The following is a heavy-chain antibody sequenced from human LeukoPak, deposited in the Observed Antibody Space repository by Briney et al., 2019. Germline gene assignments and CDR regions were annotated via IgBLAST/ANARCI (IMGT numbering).Heavy chain of an antibody. CDR2: VYSHGLT. J-gene: IGHJ4*02. V-gene: IGHV3-53*01. Sequence: GGSLRLSCAASGFSVSSTYMRWVRQAPGKGLEWVSLVYSHGLTSYGDSVRGRFTISRDTSKNTLHLQMNSLRAEDTAIYYCVRDIGSYPPEKWGQGTLVTVSS. D-gene: IGHD1-26*01. CDR3: VRDIGSYPPEK. CDR1: GFSVSSTY.